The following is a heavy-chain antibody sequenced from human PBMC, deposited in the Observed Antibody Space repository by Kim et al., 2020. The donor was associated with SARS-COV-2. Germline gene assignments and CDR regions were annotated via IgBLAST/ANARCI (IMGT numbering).Heavy chain of an antibody. D-gene: IGHD3-22*01. J-gene: IGHJ4*02. V-gene: IGHV3-30*02. Sequence: KGRFTISRDNSKNTLYLQMNSLRAEDTAVYYCAKPYYYDSSGYYPPAFDYWGQGTLVTVSS. CDR3: AKPYYYDSSGYYPPAFDY.